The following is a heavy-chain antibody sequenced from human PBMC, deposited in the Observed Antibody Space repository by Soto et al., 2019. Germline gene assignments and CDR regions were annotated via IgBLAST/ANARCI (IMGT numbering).Heavy chain of an antibody. Sequence: ASVKVSCKASGYSFTNFHIHWVRQAPGQGLEWMGMIDPSGGITRDAQRLQGRITMTRDASTSTVYMELRSLTSEDTAVYYCARDLWAGRDIVVVPAAMHAFDIWGQGTMVTVSS. V-gene: IGHV1-46*01. D-gene: IGHD2-2*01. CDR2: IDPSGGIT. CDR1: GYSFTNFH. CDR3: ARDLWAGRDIVVVPAAMHAFDI. J-gene: IGHJ3*02.